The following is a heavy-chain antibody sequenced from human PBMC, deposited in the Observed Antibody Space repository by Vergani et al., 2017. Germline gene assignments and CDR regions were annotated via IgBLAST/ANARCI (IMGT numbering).Heavy chain of an antibody. J-gene: IGHJ4*02. Sequence: EVQLLESGGGLVQPGGSLRLSCAASGFTFSSYAMSWIRQAPGKGLEWVSYISSSGSTIYYADSVKGRFTISRDNAKNSLYLQMNSLRAEDTAVYYCARDPPLCSSTSCYFDYWGQGTLVTVSS. CDR3: ARDPPLCSSTSCYFDY. V-gene: IGHV3-48*04. D-gene: IGHD2-2*01. CDR2: ISSSGSTI. CDR1: GFTFSSYA.